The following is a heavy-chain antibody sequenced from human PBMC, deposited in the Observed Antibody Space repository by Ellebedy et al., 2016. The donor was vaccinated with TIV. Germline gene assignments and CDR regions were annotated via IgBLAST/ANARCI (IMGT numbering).Heavy chain of an antibody. CDR2: IYYSGST. CDR1: GGSISSYY. V-gene: IGHV4-59*13. D-gene: IGHD1-26*01. CDR3: AREGVGATTLDAFDI. J-gene: IGHJ3*02. Sequence: SETLSLXXTVSGGSISSYYWSWIRQPPGKGLEWIGCIYYSGSTNYNPSLKSRVTISVDMSKNQFSLKLSSVTAADTAVYYCAREGVGATTLDAFDIWGQGTMVTVSS.